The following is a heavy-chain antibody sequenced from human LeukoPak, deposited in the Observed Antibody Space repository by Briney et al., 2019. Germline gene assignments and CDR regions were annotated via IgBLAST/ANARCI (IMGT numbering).Heavy chain of an antibody. D-gene: IGHD3-16*02. CDR1: GFIFSDHF. Sequence: PGGSLRLSCEASGFIFSDHFMSWIRQAPGKGLEWVAHINEDGSHQYYVDSVKGRFTISRDNAKNSVFLQMNSLRVDDTAVYYCARDFPALVPAPLDYWGQGTLVTVSS. CDR2: INEDGSHQ. V-gene: IGHV3-7*01. J-gene: IGHJ4*02. CDR3: ARDFPALVPAPLDY.